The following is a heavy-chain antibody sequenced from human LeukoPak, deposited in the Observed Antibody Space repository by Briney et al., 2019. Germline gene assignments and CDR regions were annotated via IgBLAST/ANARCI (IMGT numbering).Heavy chain of an antibody. Sequence: PGGSLRLSCAASGFTFSSYGMHWVRQAPGKGLEWVAVISYDGSNKYYADSVKGRFTISRDNSKNTLYLQMNSLRAEDTAVYYCAKDRTGRYYDFWSGYFLDYWGQGTLVTVSS. CDR2: ISYDGSNK. D-gene: IGHD3-3*01. V-gene: IGHV3-30*18. CDR1: GFTFSSYG. CDR3: AKDRTGRYYDFWSGYFLDY. J-gene: IGHJ4*02.